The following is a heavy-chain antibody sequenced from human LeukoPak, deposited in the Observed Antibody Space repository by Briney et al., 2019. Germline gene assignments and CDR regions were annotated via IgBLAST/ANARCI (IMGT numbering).Heavy chain of an antibody. CDR1: GFTFSSYG. V-gene: IGHV3-30*18. Sequence: GGSLRLSCAASGFTFSSYGMHWVRQAPGKGLEWVAVISYDGSNKYYADSVKGRFTISRDNSKNTLYLQMNSLRAEDTAVYYCAKDAGGTIDYWGQGTLVTVSS. D-gene: IGHD3-10*01. J-gene: IGHJ4*02. CDR2: ISYDGSNK. CDR3: AKDAGGTIDY.